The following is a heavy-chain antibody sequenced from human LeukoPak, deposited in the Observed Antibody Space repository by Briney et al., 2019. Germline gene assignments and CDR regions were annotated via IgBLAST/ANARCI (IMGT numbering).Heavy chain of an antibody. V-gene: IGHV3-30-3*01. CDR1: GFTFSSYA. Sequence: GGSLRLSCAASGFTFSSYAMHWVRQAPGKGLEWVAVISHDGSSQYYADSVKGRFTISRDNSKNTLYPQMNSLRAEDTAVYYCARPGIGYCSSTSCWNFDYWGQGALVTVSS. D-gene: IGHD2-2*01. J-gene: IGHJ4*02. CDR3: ARPGIGYCSSTSCWNFDY. CDR2: ISHDGSSQ.